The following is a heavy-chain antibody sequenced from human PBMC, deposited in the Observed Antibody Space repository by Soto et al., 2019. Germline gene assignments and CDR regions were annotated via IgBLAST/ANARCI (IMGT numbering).Heavy chain of an antibody. D-gene: IGHD1-26*01. CDR3: ARWNSWFGGSYVDY. Sequence: PSETLSLTCTVSGGYLSSSFYYWSWIRPPPGKGLEWIGTIYYSGSTYYNPSLKSRVTISVDTSKNHFSLRLYSVTAADTALYFCARWNSWFGGSYVDYWGQGALVTVSS. CDR1: GGYLSSSFYY. J-gene: IGHJ4*02. V-gene: IGHV4-39*02. CDR2: IYYSGST.